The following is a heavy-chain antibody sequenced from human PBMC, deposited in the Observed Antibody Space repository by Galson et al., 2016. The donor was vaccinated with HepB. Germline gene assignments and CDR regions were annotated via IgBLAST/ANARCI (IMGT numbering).Heavy chain of an antibody. CDR3: ARAGYYDRTYIFDL. Sequence: SVKVSCKASGGTFSSYGISWVRQAPGQGLEWMGGIIPIFGTIDYAQKFQGRVTIAADASTSTAYMHLSSLRFEDTAVYYCARAGYYDRTYIFDLWGQGTMVTVSS. CDR2: IIPIFGTI. J-gene: IGHJ3*01. CDR1: GGTFSSYG. D-gene: IGHD3-10*02. V-gene: IGHV1-69*13.